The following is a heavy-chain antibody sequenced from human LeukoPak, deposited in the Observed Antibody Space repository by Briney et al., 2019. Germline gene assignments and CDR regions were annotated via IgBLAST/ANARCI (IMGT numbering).Heavy chain of an antibody. J-gene: IGHJ5*02. Sequence: SETLSLTCTVSGGSISSSSYYWGWIRQPPGKGLEWIGSIYYSGSTYYNPSLKSRVTISVDTSKNQFSLKLSSVTAADTAVYYCASTPYYYGSGSYFRGWFDPWGQGTLVTVSS. CDR1: GGSISSSSYY. CDR2: IYYSGST. CDR3: ASTPYYYGSGSYFRGWFDP. D-gene: IGHD3-10*01. V-gene: IGHV4-39*01.